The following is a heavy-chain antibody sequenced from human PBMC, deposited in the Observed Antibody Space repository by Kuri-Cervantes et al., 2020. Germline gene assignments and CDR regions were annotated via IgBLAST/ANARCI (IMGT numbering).Heavy chain of an antibody. CDR1: GGSIGSYY. CDR2: IYYSGST. D-gene: IGHD4-17*01. Sequence: SEILSLTCTVSGGSIGSYYWSWIRQPPGKGLEWIGYIYYSGSTNYNPSLKSRVTISVDTSKNQFSLKLSSVTAADTAVYYCARGPLTSVTNAYFDYWGQGTLVTVSS. CDR3: ARGPLTSVTNAYFDY. V-gene: IGHV4-59*12. J-gene: IGHJ4*02.